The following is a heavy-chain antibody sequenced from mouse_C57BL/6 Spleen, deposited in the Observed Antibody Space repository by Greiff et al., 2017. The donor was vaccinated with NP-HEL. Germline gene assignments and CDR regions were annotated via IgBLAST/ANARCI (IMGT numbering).Heavy chain of an antibody. J-gene: IGHJ3*01. CDR2: ISDGGSYT. CDR1: GFTFSSYA. D-gene: IGHD2-1*01. Sequence: EVQLVESGGGLVKPGGSLKLSCAASGFTFSSYAMSWVRQTPEKRLEWVATISDGGSYTYYPDNVKGRFTISRDNAKNNLYLQMSHLKSEDTAMYYCARPIVEGNYPSWFAYWGQGTLVTVSA. V-gene: IGHV5-4*01. CDR3: ARPIVEGNYPSWFAY.